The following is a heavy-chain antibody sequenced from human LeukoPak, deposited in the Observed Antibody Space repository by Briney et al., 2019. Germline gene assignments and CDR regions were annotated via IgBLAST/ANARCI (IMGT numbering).Heavy chain of an antibody. CDR2: INPNSGGT. Sequence: ASVKVSCKVSGYTFTGYYMHWVRQAPGQGLEWMGWINPNSGGTNYAQKLQGRVTMTRDTSISTAYMEVSRLRSDDTAVYYCHYYDSQGFGYWGQGSLVTVSS. J-gene: IGHJ4*02. D-gene: IGHD3-22*01. V-gene: IGHV1-2*02. CDR3: HYYDSQGFGY. CDR1: GYTFTGYY.